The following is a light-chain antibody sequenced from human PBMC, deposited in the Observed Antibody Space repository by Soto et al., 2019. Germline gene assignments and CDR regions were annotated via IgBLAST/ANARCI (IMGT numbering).Light chain of an antibody. CDR1: SSNIGGNN. J-gene: IGLJ3*02. CDR2: GSN. Sequence: QSVLTQPPSASGTPGQRVTISGSGSSSNIGGNNVYWYQQLTGTAPNLLLVGSNQRPSRVPDRFSGSKSGTSASLAISGLRSEDEADYYCAAWDGSLSAWMFGGGTKVTVL. CDR3: AAWDGSLSAWM. V-gene: IGLV1-47*02.